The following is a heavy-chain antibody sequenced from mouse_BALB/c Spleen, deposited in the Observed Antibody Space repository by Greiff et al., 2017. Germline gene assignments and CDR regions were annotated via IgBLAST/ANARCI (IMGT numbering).Heavy chain of an antibody. Sequence: VQLQQSGAELVKPGASVKLSCTASGFNIKDTYMHWVKQRPEQGLEWIGRIDPANGNTKYDPKFQGKATITADTSSNTAYLQLSSLTSEDTAVYYCASCDGSSYWYYDVWGAGTTVTVSA. J-gene: IGHJ1*01. V-gene: IGHV14-3*02. D-gene: IGHD1-1*01. CDR3: ASCDGSSYWYYDV. CDR2: IDPANGNT. CDR1: GFNIKDTY.